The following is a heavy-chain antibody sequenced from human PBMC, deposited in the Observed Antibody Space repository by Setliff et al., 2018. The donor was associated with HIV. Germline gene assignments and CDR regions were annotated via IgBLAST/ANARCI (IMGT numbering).Heavy chain of an antibody. CDR1: GYTFTSYD. CDR2: MNPNSGDT. CDR3: ARGYYPQRYCSGGSCYAPLGY. V-gene: IGHV1-8*02. Sequence: GASVKVSCKASGYTFTSYDINRVRQATGQGLEWMGWMNPNSGDTGYAQKFQGRVNMTRNTSISTAYMELSSLRSEDTAVYYCARGYYPQRYCSGGSCYAPLGYWGQGTLVTVSS. J-gene: IGHJ4*02. D-gene: IGHD2-15*01.